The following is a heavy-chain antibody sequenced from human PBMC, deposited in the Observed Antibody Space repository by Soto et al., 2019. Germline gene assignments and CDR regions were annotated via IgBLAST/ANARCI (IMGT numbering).Heavy chain of an antibody. V-gene: IGHV1-18*01. D-gene: IGHD3-10*01. CDR2: ISAYNGNT. CDR1: GYTFTSYG. CDR3: ARGRITMVRAPYGMDV. J-gene: IGHJ6*02. Sequence: AAVKVSCKASGYTFTSYGISWVRQAPVQGLEWMGWISAYNGNTNYAQKLQGRVTMTTDTSTSTAYMELRSLRSDDTAVYYCARGRITMVRAPYGMDVWGQGTTVTVSS.